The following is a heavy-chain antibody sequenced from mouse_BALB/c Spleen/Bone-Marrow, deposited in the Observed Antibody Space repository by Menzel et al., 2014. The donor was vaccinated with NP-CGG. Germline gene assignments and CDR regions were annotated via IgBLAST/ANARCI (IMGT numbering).Heavy chain of an antibody. CDR3: ARSDYGRAMDY. Sequence: DLVKPGASVKLSCKASGYTFTSYWINWIKQRPGQGLEWIGRIAPGSGSTYYDEMFKGKATLTVDTSSSTAYNQLSSLSSEDSAVYFCARSDYGRAMDYWGQGTSVTGSS. CDR2: IAPGSGST. J-gene: IGHJ4*01. CDR1: GYTFTSYW. V-gene: IGHV1S41*01. D-gene: IGHD1-1*01.